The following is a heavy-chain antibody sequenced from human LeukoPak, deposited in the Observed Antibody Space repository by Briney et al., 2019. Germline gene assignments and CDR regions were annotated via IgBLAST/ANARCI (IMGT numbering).Heavy chain of an antibody. CDR1: GDSVSSSNYY. CDR3: ARGGAVYYYYGMDV. D-gene: IGHD3-10*01. CDR2: INHSGST. J-gene: IGHJ6*02. V-gene: IGHV4-39*07. Sequence: SETLSLTCAVSGDSVSSSNYYWSWIRQPPGKGLEWIGEINHSGSTNYNPSLKSRVTISVDTSKNQFSLKLSSVTAADTAVYYCARGGAVYYYYGMDVWGQGTTVTVSS.